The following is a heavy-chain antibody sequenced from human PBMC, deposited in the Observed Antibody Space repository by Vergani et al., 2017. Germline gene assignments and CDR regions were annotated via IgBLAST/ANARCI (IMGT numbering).Heavy chain of an antibody. D-gene: IGHD2-2*02. CDR3: AIAPRVPAAIGDYYFYMDV. V-gene: IGHV4-34*01. CDR2: INNSGST. Sequence: QVQLQQWGAGLLKPSETLSLTCAVYGGSFSGYYWSWIRQPPGKGLEWIGEINNSGSTNYNPSLKSRVTISVDTSKNQFSLKLSSVTAADTAVYYCAIAPRVPAAIGDYYFYMDVWGKGTTVTVSS. CDR1: GGSFSGYY. J-gene: IGHJ6*03.